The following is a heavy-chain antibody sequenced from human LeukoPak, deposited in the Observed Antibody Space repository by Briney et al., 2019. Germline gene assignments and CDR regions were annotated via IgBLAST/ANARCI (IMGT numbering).Heavy chain of an antibody. Sequence: PSETLSLTCTVSGGSISSGDYYWSWIRQPPGKGLEWIGYIYYSGSTYYNPSLKSRVTISVDTSKNQFSLKLSSVTAADTAVYYCARASIAASYYYYGIDVWGQGTTVTVSS. CDR1: GGSISSGDYY. D-gene: IGHD6-6*01. CDR3: ARASIAASYYYYGIDV. CDR2: IYYSGST. J-gene: IGHJ6*02. V-gene: IGHV4-30-4*01.